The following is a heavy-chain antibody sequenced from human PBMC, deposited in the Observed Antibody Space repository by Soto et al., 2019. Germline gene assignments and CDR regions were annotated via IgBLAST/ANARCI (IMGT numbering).Heavy chain of an antibody. CDR3: AQNYDILTGYYS. CDR2: IYYSGST. J-gene: IGHJ5*02. Sequence: SETLSLTCTVSGGSISSYYWSWIRQPPGKGLEWIGYIYYSGSTNYNPSLKSRVTISVDTSKNQFSLKLSSVTAADTAVYYCAQNYDILTGYYSWGQGTLVTVSS. CDR1: GGSISSYY. V-gene: IGHV4-59*08. D-gene: IGHD3-9*01.